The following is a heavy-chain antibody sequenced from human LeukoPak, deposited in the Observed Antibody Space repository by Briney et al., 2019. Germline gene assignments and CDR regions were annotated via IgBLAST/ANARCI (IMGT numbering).Heavy chain of an antibody. D-gene: IGHD3-22*01. V-gene: IGHV4-59*01. CDR2: IYYSGDT. CDR3: ARGKDYYDTSGYPTFHY. Sequence: SETLSLTCTVSGGSISSYYWSWIRQSPGGGLEWIGYIYYSGDTAYNPSLRSRVTMSVDTSKNQLSLKLTSVLAADTAVYYCARGKDYYDTSGYPTFHYWGQGTLVTVSS. CDR1: GGSISSYY. J-gene: IGHJ4*02.